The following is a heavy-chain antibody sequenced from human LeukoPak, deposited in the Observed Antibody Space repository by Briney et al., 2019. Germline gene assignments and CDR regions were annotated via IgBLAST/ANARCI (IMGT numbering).Heavy chain of an antibody. Sequence: ASVKVSCKASGGTFSSYAISWVRQAPGQGLEWMGGIIPIFGTANYAQKLQGRVTMTTDTSTSTAYMELRSLRSDDTAVYYCATSSGYYPRTFDYWGQGTLVTVSS. CDR3: ATSSGYYPRTFDY. D-gene: IGHD3-22*01. CDR1: GGTFSSYA. CDR2: IIPIFGTA. J-gene: IGHJ4*02. V-gene: IGHV1-69*05.